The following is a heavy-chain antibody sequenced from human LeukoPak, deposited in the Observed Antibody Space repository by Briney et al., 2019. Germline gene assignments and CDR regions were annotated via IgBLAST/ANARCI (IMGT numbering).Heavy chain of an antibody. Sequence: GGSLRLSCSASGFTFSSYAMHWVRQAPGKGLEYVSAISSNGGSTYYADSVKGRFTISRDNSKNTLYLQLSRLRPEDTAVYYCVAGYCSSVSCPMGAEYFQHWGQGTLVTVSS. CDR1: GFTFSSYA. V-gene: IGHV3-64D*06. CDR2: ISSNGGST. J-gene: IGHJ1*01. CDR3: VAGYCSSVSCPMGAEYFQH. D-gene: IGHD2-2*01.